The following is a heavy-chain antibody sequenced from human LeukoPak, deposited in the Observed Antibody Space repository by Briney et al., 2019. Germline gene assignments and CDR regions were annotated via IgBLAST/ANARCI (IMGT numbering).Heavy chain of an antibody. CDR2: IYYGGST. J-gene: IGHJ5*02. Sequence: SETLSLTCSVSGGSISKSVYYWGWIRQPPGKGLEWIGNIYYGGSTYYNPSLKSRVIISVDTSKNQFSLKLSSVTAADTAVYYCARALGFWSGYYWFDPWGQGTLVTVSS. CDR3: ARALGFWSGYYWFDP. CDR1: GGSISKSVYY. D-gene: IGHD3-3*01. V-gene: IGHV4-30-4*08.